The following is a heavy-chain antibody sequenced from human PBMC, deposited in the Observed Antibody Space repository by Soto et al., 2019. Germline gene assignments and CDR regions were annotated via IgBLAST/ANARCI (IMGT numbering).Heavy chain of an antibody. V-gene: IGHV3-30-3*01. CDR2: ISYDGSNK. D-gene: IGHD5-18*01. J-gene: IGHJ6*02. CDR1: GFTFSSYA. CDR3: ARDRIQLWTYYYYGMDV. Sequence: LRLSCAASGFTFSSYAMHWVRQAPGKGLEWVAVISYDGSNKYYADSVKGRFTISRDNSKNTLYLQMNSLRAEDTAVYYCARDRIQLWTYYYYGMDVWGQGTTVTVSS.